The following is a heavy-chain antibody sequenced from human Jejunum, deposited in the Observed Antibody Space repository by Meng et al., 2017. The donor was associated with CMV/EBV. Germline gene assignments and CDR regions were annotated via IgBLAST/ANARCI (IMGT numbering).Heavy chain of an antibody. J-gene: IGHJ5*02. CDR1: GFTCSGYY. Sequence: LSCAASGFTCSGYYMIWVRQAPGKGLEWISHINGPATAVYYANSVKGRFTISRDNAQNSLYLQMDSLRVEDSAVYYCARDPRNKGLDPWGQGTLVTVSS. V-gene: IGHV3-11*01. CDR2: INGPATAV. CDR3: ARDPRNKGLDP.